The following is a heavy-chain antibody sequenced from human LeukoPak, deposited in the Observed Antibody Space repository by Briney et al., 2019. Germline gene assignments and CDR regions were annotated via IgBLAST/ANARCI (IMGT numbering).Heavy chain of an antibody. CDR2: IDRNGDST. V-gene: IGHV3-20*04. D-gene: IGHD3-10*02. CDR3: AKDKEPRFGELFSYGMDV. Sequence: GRSLRLSCAASGFTFDDYGMSWVRQAPGKGLEWVSGIDRNGDSTGYADSVEGRFTISRDNAKNSLYLQMDSLRAEDTALYYCAKDKEPRFGELFSYGMDVWGQGTTVTVSS. CDR1: GFTFDDYG. J-gene: IGHJ6*02.